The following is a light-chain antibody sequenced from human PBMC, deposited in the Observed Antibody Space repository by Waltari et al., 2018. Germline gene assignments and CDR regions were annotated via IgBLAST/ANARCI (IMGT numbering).Light chain of an antibody. Sequence: DIQMTQSPSSLSASVGDRVTITCQASQDISNYLNWYQQKPGKAPKLLNYDASNLETGVPSRFSGSGSGTDFTFTISSLQPEDIATYYCQQYDNWPPITFGQGTRLEIK. J-gene: IGKJ5*01. CDR1: QDISNY. CDR2: DAS. CDR3: QQYDNWPPIT. V-gene: IGKV1-33*01.